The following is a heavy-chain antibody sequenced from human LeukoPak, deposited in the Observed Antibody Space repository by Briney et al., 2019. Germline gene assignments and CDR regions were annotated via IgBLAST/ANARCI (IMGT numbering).Heavy chain of an antibody. CDR3: AKPLIASRQDAFDI. V-gene: IGHV3-23*01. D-gene: IGHD2-8*01. J-gene: IGHJ3*02. Sequence: GGSLRLSCAASGFTFSNYAMSWVRRAPGKGLEWVSLISGSGGSTYYADSVKGRFTISRDNSKNTLYLQMNSLRAEDTALYYCAKPLIASRQDAFDIWGQGTMVTVSS. CDR2: ISGSGGST. CDR1: GFTFSNYA.